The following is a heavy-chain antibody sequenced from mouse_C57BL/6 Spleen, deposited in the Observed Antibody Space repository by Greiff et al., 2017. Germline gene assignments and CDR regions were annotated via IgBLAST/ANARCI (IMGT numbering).Heavy chain of an antibody. CDR1: GYSITSGYY. J-gene: IGHJ1*03. CDR3: ARGRDYDGWYFDV. D-gene: IGHD2-4*01. Sequence: VQLQQSGPGLVKPSQSLSLTCSVTGYSITSGYYWNWIRQFPGNKLEWMGYISYDGSNNYNPSLKNRISITRDTSKNQFFLKLNSVTTEDTATYYCARGRDYDGWYFDVWGTGTTVTVSS. CDR2: ISYDGSN. V-gene: IGHV3-6*01.